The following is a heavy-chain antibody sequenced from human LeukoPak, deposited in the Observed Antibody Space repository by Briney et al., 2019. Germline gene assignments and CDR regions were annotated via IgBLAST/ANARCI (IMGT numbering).Heavy chain of an antibody. CDR3: VKAPLGRCTGVICYYIDY. CDR2: ISTSSSTI. D-gene: IGHD2-15*01. CDR1: GFTFSSYS. V-gene: IGHV3-48*01. J-gene: IGHJ4*02. Sequence: GGSLRFSCAASGFTFSSYSMNWVRQAPGKGLEWVSQISTSSSTIYYADPMKGRFTISRDNAKNSVYLQINSLRAEDTAVYYCVKAPLGRCTGVICYYIDYWGQGTLVTVSS.